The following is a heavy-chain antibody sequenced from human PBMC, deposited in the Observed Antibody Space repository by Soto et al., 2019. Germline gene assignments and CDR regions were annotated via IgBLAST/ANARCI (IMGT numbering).Heavy chain of an antibody. V-gene: IGHV4-30-2*01. CDR2: IYHSGST. Sequence: QLQLQESGSGLVKPSQTLSLTCAVSGGSISSGGYSWSWIRQPPGKGLEWIGYIYHSGSTYYNPSLKIRVTISVDRSKNQFSLKLSSVTAADTAVYYCARGDTIHRRQGENWFDPWGQGTLVTVSS. J-gene: IGHJ5*02. CDR1: GGSISSGGYS. CDR3: ARGDTIHRRQGENWFDP. D-gene: IGHD3-16*01.